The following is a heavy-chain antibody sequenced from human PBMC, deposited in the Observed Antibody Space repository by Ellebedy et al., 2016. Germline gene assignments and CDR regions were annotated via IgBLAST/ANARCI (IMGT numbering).Heavy chain of an antibody. J-gene: IGHJ6*02. V-gene: IGHV4-31*03. CDR3: ARDGTGAYGMDV. Sequence: LRLXXTVSGGSISSGGYYWSWIRQHPGKGLEWIGYIYYSGSTYYNPSLKSRVTISVDTSKNQFSLKLSSVTAADTAVYYCARDGTGAYGMDVWGQGTTVTVSS. D-gene: IGHD3/OR15-3a*01. CDR1: GGSISSGGYY. CDR2: IYYSGST.